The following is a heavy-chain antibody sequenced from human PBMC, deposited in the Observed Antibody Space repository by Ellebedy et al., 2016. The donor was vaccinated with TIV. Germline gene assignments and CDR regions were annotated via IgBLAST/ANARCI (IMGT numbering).Heavy chain of an antibody. CDR3: ARAKGRIFRGVIIGVFDP. V-gene: IGHV1-2*02. CDR2: INSDTGDT. Sequence: AASVKVSCKASGYTFTAHYMHWVRQAPGQGLEWMGCINSDTGDTNYAQRFQDKVTMTRDTSTTTAYMELRRLRSDDTAMYFCARAKGRIFRGVIIGVFDPWGHGTLVTVSS. D-gene: IGHD3-10*01. J-gene: IGHJ5*02. CDR1: GYTFTAHY.